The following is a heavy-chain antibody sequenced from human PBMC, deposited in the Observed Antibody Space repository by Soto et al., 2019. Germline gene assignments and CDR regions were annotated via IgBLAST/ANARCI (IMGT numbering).Heavy chain of an antibody. V-gene: IGHV3-30*18. D-gene: IGHD2-15*01. CDR3: AKSTYCNGGSCFPQY. CDR2: ISYDGSDQ. J-gene: IGHJ4*02. Sequence: QVQVEEFGGGVVQPGRSLRLSCAGPTFTFSDFGFHWVRQAPGKGLEGVAMISYDGSDQYYGDSVQGRFTIYRDDSKNTVYLQMNSLRAEDTAMYYCAKSTYCNGGSCFPQYWGTGTVVTVSS. CDR1: TFTFSDFG.